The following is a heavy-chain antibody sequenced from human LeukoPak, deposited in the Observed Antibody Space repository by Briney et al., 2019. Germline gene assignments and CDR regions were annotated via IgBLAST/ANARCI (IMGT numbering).Heavy chain of an antibody. CDR2: ISGRGASK. CDR1: GLTFNNYA. V-gene: IGHV3-23*01. Sequence: PGGSLRLSCAVSGLTFNNYAMSWVRQAPGKGLEWVSGISGRGASKYYADSVKGRLTISRDNSKNTLYLQMNSLRAEDTAVYYCAKSRQAGTSWFDPWGQGTLVTVSS. D-gene: IGHD6-19*01. J-gene: IGHJ5*02. CDR3: AKSRQAGTSWFDP.